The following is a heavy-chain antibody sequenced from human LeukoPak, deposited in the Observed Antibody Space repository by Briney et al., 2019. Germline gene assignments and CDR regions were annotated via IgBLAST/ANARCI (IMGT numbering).Heavy chain of an antibody. CDR1: GFTFDDYG. V-gene: IGHV3-7*01. Sequence: PGGSLRLSCAASGFTFDDYGMSWVRQAPGKGLEWVANIKQDGSEKYYVDSVKGRFTISRDNAKNSLYLQMNSLRAEDTAVYYCASPRGFGDWGQGTLVTVSS. CDR3: ASPRGFGD. CDR2: IKQDGSEK. J-gene: IGHJ4*02. D-gene: IGHD3-10*01.